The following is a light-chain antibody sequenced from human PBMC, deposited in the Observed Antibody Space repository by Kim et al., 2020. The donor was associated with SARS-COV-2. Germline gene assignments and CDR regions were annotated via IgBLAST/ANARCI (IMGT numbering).Light chain of an antibody. CDR2: RNN. CDR1: ISNIGSNY. V-gene: IGLV1-47*01. Sequence: RVTISCSGSISNIGSNYVYWYQQLPGTAPKLLIYRNNQRPSGVPDRFSGSKSGTSASLAISGLRSEDEADYYCAAWDDSLSVVVFGGGTQLTVL. J-gene: IGLJ2*01. CDR3: AAWDDSLSVVV.